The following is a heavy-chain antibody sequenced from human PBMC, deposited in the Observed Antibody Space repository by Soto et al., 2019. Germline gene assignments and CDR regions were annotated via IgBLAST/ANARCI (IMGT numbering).Heavy chain of an antibody. CDR2: INWNSGNI. CDR1: GFTFNDYA. D-gene: IGHD6-6*01. Sequence: EVQLVESGGGLVQPGGSLRLSCAASGFTFNDYAMHWVRQAPGKGLDWVSGINWNSGNIGYADSVKGRFTISRDSAKNSLYLQMNSLRAEDTPLYYCAKGGSSSGRYSDYWGQGTLVTVSS. J-gene: IGHJ4*02. V-gene: IGHV3-9*01. CDR3: AKGGSSSGRYSDY.